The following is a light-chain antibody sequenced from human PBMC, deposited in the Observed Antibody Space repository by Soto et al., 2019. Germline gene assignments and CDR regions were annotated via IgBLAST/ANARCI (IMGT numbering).Light chain of an antibody. V-gene: IGLV2-8*01. CDR3: SSYAGSNSFV. CDR1: TSDVGGYNY. CDR2: EVT. J-gene: IGLJ1*01. Sequence: QSALTQPPSASGSPGQSVTISCTGTTSDVGGYNYVSWYQQHPGKAPKLIIYEVTKRPSGVPDRFSGSKSGNTASLTVSGLQAEDEAHYYCSSYAGSNSFVFGSGTKVTVL.